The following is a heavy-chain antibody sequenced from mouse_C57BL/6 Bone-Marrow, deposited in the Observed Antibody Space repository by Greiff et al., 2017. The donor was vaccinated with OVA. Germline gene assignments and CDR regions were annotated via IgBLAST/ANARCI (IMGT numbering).Heavy chain of an antibody. V-gene: IGHV1-69*01. J-gene: IGHJ2*01. D-gene: IGHD1-1*01. Sequence: QVQLQQPGAELVMPGASVKLSCKASGYTFTSYWMHWVKQRPGQGLEWIGEIDPSDSYTNYNQKFKGKSTLTVDKSSSTAYMQLSSLTSEDSAVYYCARVTYYGSSYDYFDYWGQGTTLTVSS. CDR1: GYTFTSYW. CDR2: IDPSDSYT. CDR3: ARVTYYGSSYDYFDY.